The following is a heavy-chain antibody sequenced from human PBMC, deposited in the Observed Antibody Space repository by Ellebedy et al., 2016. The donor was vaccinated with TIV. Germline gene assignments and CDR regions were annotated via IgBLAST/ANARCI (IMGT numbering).Heavy chain of an antibody. CDR2: IYYSGST. D-gene: IGHD3-10*01. J-gene: IGHJ5*02. Sequence: SETLSLXXTVSGGSISSYYWNWIRQSPGKGLEWIGNIYYSGSTNYNASLKSRVTISVDTSKKQFSLKLSSVTAADTAVYYCARVPSMVRGVGFDPWGQGTLVTVSS. CDR3: ARVPSMVRGVGFDP. V-gene: IGHV4-59*01. CDR1: GGSISSYY.